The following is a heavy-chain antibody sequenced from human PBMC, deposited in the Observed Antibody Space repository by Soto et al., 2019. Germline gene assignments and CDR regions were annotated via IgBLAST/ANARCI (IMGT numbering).Heavy chain of an antibody. CDR2: ISGSGGST. CDR3: ARVTARYYYYYYMDV. D-gene: IGHD6-6*01. Sequence: PGGSLRLSCAASGFTFSSYAMSWVRQAPGKGLEWVSAISGSGGSTYYADSVKGRFTISRDNSKNTLYLQMGSLRAEDMAVYYCARVTARYYYYYYMDVWGKGTTVTVSS. CDR1: GFTFSSYA. V-gene: IGHV3-23*01. J-gene: IGHJ6*03.